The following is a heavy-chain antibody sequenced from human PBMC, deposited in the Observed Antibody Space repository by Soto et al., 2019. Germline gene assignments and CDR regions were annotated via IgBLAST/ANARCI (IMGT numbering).Heavy chain of an antibody. CDR2: ISYDGGRK. Sequence: QVQLVESGGGVVQPGRSLRLSCAASGFTFSSYGMHWVRQAPGKGLEWVAVISYDGGRKYYADSVKGRLTSSRNNSKNTMYLELNRLRTEDTSVYYCSILAGDRHGSHHPRSENHWGQGSLVTVSS. D-gene: IGHD5-18*01. CDR1: GFTFSSYG. CDR3: SILAGDRHGSHHPRSENH. V-gene: IGHV3-30*03. J-gene: IGHJ1*01.